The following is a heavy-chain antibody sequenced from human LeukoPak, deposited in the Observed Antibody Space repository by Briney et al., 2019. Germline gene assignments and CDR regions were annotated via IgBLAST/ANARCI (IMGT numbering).Heavy chain of an antibody. CDR1: GFTFSSYW. Sequence: GGSLRLSCAASGFTFSSYWMSWVRQAPGKGLEWVANIKQDGSEKYYVDSVKGRFTISRDNAKNSLYLQMNSLRAEDTAVYYCARVVVVTAISNWFDPWGQGTLVTVSS. CDR3: ARVVVVTAISNWFDP. J-gene: IGHJ5*02. D-gene: IGHD2-21*02. CDR2: IKQDGSEK. V-gene: IGHV3-7*01.